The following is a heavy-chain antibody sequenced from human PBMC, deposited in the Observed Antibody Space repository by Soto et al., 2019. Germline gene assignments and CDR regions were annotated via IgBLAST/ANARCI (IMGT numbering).Heavy chain of an antibody. CDR1: GFTFSSYW. V-gene: IGHV3-7*01. Sequence: GGSLRLSCAASGFTFSSYWMSWVRQAPGKGLEWVANIKQDGSEKYYVDSVKGRFTIPRDNAKNSLYLQMNSLRAEDTAVYYCAREWQGYDSSGYYDDAFDIWGQGTMVTVSS. J-gene: IGHJ3*02. D-gene: IGHD3-22*01. CDR2: IKQDGSEK. CDR3: AREWQGYDSSGYYDDAFDI.